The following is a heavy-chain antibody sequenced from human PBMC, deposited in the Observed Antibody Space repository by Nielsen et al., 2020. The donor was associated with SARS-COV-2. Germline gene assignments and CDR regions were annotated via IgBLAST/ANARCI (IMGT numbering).Heavy chain of an antibody. Sequence: ASVKVSCKASGYTFTSYYTHWVRQAPGQGLEWMGIINPSGGSTSYAQKFQGRVTMTRDTSTSTVYMELSSLRSEDTAVYYCARPHAGSYSPYYFDYWGQGTLVTVSS. J-gene: IGHJ4*02. CDR3: ARPHAGSYSPYYFDY. CDR1: GYTFTSYY. CDR2: INPSGGST. V-gene: IGHV1-46*01. D-gene: IGHD1-26*01.